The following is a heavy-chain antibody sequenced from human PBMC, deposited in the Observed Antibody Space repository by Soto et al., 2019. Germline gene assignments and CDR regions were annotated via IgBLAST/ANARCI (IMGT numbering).Heavy chain of an antibody. CDR1: GFSLTSRPVG. V-gene: IGHV2-5*02. CDR2: IYWDDDK. J-gene: IGHJ4*02. CDR3: AHRRNYDGSWNEGVFDY. Sequence: QITLKESGPTLVKPTQTLTLTCTFSGFSLTSRPVGVGWVRQPPGKALEWLAFIYWDDDKRYSPSLRSTLTGPKDASKNQVVLTLTKLDPVDTATYYCAHRRNYDGSWNEGVFDYWGQGILVTVSS. D-gene: IGHD3-16*01.